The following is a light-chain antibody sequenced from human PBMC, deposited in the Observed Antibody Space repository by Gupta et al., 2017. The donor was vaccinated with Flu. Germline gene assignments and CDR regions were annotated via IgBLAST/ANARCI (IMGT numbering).Light chain of an antibody. J-gene: IGLJ1*01. V-gene: IGLV2-14*01. Sequence: SALTLPASVSGSPRRSITISCTGTSSDVGGYKCVSWYQQHPGKAHKLMIYDVSRRPAGVAARFSGSKSGNTASLTISGLQAEDEADYYCSSYASSSTLVFGTGTKVTVL. CDR1: SSDVGGYKC. CDR2: DVS. CDR3: SSYASSSTLV.